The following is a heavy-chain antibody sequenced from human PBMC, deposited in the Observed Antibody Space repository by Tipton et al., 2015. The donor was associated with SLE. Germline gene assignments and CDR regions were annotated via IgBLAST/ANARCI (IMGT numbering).Heavy chain of an antibody. CDR2: LSYDGSNK. V-gene: IGHV3-30*03. CDR1: GFTLSSYV. J-gene: IGHJ3*01. D-gene: IGHD6-19*01. Sequence: SLRLSCAASGFTLSSYVTHWVRQAPGKGLEWVAVLSYDGSNKYYADSVKGRFTISRDNAKKSVYLQMNRLGVEDTAVYYCARGAGGSSAWYKNAFEVWGQGTAVTVSS. CDR3: ARGAGGSSAWYKNAFEV.